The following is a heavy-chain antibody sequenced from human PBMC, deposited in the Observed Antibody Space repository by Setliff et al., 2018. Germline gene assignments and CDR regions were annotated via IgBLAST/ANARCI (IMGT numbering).Heavy chain of an antibody. D-gene: IGHD1-26*01. Sequence: ASVKVSCKASGYIFNTFGISWVRRAPGQGLEWLGWISPYNGDTKYAQKLQDRVTMTIDTSTSKAYVEVRSLRSDDTALYYCARSPPNRGVGQGHHMDVWGKGTSVTVSS. CDR3: ARSPPNRGVGQGHHMDV. CDR2: ISPYNGDT. J-gene: IGHJ6*03. V-gene: IGHV1-18*01. CDR1: GYIFNTFG.